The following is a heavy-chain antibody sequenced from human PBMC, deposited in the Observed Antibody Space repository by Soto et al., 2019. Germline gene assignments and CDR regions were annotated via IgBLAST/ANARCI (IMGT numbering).Heavy chain of an antibody. Sequence: SETLSLTCTVSGGSISSGCYYWSWISQHPGKGLEWIGYIYYSGSTYYNPSLKSRVTISVDTSKNQFSLKLSSVTAADTAVYYCARDYYDSSGYYPHYYFDYWGQGTLVTVSS. J-gene: IGHJ4*02. V-gene: IGHV4-31*03. CDR1: GGSISSGCYY. CDR3: ARDYYDSSGYYPHYYFDY. CDR2: IYYSGST. D-gene: IGHD3-22*01.